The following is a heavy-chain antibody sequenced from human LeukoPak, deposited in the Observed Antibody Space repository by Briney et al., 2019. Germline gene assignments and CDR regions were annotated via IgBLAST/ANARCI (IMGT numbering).Heavy chain of an antibody. CDR2: IYTSGST. V-gene: IGHV4-4*07. J-gene: IGHJ4*02. Sequence: TSETLSLTCTVAGGSISSYYWSWIRQPAGKGLEWIGRIYTSGSTNYNPSLKSRVTMSVDRSKNQFSLKLSSVTAADTAVYYCARMYSSGWQDDYWGQGTLVTVSS. D-gene: IGHD6-19*01. CDR3: ARMYSSGWQDDY. CDR1: GGSISSYY.